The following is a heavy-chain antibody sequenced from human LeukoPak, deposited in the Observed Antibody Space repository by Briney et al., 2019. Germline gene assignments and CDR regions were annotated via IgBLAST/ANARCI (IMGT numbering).Heavy chain of an antibody. D-gene: IGHD6-13*01. J-gene: IGHJ4*02. V-gene: IGHV4-34*01. Sequence: SETLSLTCAVYGGSFSGYYWSWIRQPPGKGLEWTGEINHSGSTNYNPSLKSRVTISVDTSKNQFSLKLSSVTAADTAVYYCARGSAAGRMPFDYWGQGTLVTVSS. CDR2: INHSGST. CDR3: ARGSAAGRMPFDY. CDR1: GGSFSGYY.